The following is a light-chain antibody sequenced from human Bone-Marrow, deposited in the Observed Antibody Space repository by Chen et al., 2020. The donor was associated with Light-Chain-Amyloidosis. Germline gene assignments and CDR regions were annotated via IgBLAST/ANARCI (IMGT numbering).Light chain of an antibody. CDR2: DDS. CDR3: QVWDRSSDRPV. V-gene: IGLV3-21*02. Sequence: SYVMSRPSPVSVALEQTATIAVGEYYIGSTSVHWYQQTPGQAPLLVVYDDSDRPSGIPERLSGSNSGNTATLTISSVEAGDEADYYCQVWDRSSDRPVFGGGTKLTVL. CDR1: YIGSTS. J-gene: IGLJ3*02.